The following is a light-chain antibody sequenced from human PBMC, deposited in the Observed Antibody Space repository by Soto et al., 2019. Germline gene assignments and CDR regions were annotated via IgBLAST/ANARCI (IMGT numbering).Light chain of an antibody. V-gene: IGLV1-51*01. Sequence: QSVLTQPPSVSAAPGQKVTISCSGSSSNIGKNYVSWYQQLPGTAPKLLIYDNNKRPSGIPDRFSGSKSGTSATLGITGLQTGDEADYYCGTWDSSLSAGVFGGGNKLTVL. CDR2: DNN. CDR1: SSNIGKNY. J-gene: IGLJ2*01. CDR3: GTWDSSLSAGV.